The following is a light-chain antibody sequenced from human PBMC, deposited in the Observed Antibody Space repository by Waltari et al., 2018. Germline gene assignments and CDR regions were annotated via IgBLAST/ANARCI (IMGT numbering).Light chain of an antibody. V-gene: IGLV2-23*01. CDR2: EGS. J-gene: IGLJ2*01. CDR1: SSDVGSYNL. Sequence: QSALTQPASVSGSPGQSITISCTGTSSDVGSYNLVSWYQQHPGKAPKLMIYEGSRRPSGVSKRFSGSKSGNTASLAMSGLQAEDEADYDCCSYAGSSTYVVFGGGTKLTVL. CDR3: CSYAGSSTYVV.